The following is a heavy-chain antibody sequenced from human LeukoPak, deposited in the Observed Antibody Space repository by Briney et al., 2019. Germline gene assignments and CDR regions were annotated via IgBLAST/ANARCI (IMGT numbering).Heavy chain of an antibody. V-gene: IGHV3-23*01. CDR2: ISGSGGST. J-gene: IGHJ3*02. D-gene: IGHD3-10*01. CDR1: GFTFSSYA. CDR3: AKFLSFYGSGSYNVAFDI. Sequence: GGSLRLSCAASGFTFSSYAMSWVRQAPGKGLEWVSAISGSGGSTYYADSVKGRFTISRDNSKNTLYLQMNSLRAEDTAVYYCAKFLSFYGSGSYNVAFDIWGQGTVVTVSS.